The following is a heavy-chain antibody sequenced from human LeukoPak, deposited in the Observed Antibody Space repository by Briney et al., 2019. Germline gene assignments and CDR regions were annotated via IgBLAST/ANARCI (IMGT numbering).Heavy chain of an antibody. CDR1: GGSISXSNW. V-gene: IGHV4-4*02. J-gene: IGHJ6*02. CDR3: ARLVTISPYGMDV. CDR2: IYHSGST. Sequence: PSETLSLTCAVSGGSISXSNWWSWVRQPPGKGLEWIGEIYHSGSTNYNPSLKSRVTISVDKSKNQFSLKLSSVTAADTAVYYCARLVTISPYGMDVWGQGTTVTVSS. D-gene: IGHD3-3*01.